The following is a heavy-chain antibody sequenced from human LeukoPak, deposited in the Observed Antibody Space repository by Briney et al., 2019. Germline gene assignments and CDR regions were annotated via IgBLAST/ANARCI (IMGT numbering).Heavy chain of an antibody. J-gene: IGHJ4*02. CDR1: GFTVSSNY. D-gene: IGHD6-19*01. V-gene: IGHV3-53*01. Sequence: GGSLRLSCAASGFTVSSNYMSWVRQAPGKGLEWVSVIYRGGDTYYADSVKGRFTISRDNSKNTLYLQMNSLRAEDTAVYYCAKDRKQWLGTLFDYWGQGTLVTVSS. CDR3: AKDRKQWLGTLFDY. CDR2: IYRGGDT.